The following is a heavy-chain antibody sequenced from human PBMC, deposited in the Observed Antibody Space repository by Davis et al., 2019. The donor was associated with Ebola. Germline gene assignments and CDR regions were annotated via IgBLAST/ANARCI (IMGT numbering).Heavy chain of an antibody. V-gene: IGHV1-18*01. CDR3: ARGTVWFRELLMSYYYYGMDV. CDR1: GYTFTSYG. Sequence: ASVKVSCKASGYTFTSYGISWVRQAPGQGLEWMGWISAYNGNTNYAQKLQGRVTMTTDTSTSTAYMELRSLRSDDTAVYYCARGTVWFRELLMSYYYYGMDVWGQGTMVTVSS. CDR2: ISAYNGNT. J-gene: IGHJ6*02. D-gene: IGHD3-10*01.